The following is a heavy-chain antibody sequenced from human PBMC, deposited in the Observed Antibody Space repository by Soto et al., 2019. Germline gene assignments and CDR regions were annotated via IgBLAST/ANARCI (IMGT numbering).Heavy chain of an antibody. J-gene: IGHJ2*01. D-gene: IGHD3-10*01. V-gene: IGHV1-69*06. CDR2: IIPIFGTA. Sequence: QVQLVQSGAEVKKPGSSVKVSCKASGGTFSSYAISWVRQAPGQGLEWMGGIIPIFGTAHYAQKFQGRVTITADKSPSTVYMELSSLSSEDTAVYYCARIDRGSDWYCDLLGRGTLVTVSS. CDR3: ARIDRGSDWYCDL. CDR1: GGTFSSYA.